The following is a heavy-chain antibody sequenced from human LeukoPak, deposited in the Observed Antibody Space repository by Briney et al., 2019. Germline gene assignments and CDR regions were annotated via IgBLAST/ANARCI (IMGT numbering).Heavy chain of an antibody. Sequence: GGSLRLSCAASGFTFSSYGMSWVRQAPGKGLEWVSAISGSGGSTYYADSVKGRFTISRDNSKNTLYLQMNNLRAEDTAVYYCAKDPYYGGPDHYYYMDVWGKGTTVT. CDR2: ISGSGGST. D-gene: IGHD4-23*01. V-gene: IGHV3-23*01. CDR1: GFTFSSYG. J-gene: IGHJ6*03. CDR3: AKDPYYGGPDHYYYMDV.